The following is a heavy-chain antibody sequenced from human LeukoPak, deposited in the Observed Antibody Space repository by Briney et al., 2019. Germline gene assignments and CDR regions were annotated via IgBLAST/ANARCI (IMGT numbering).Heavy chain of an antibody. CDR2: INHSGST. D-gene: IGHD2-8*02. CDR3: ARGYWVSVNWFDP. V-gene: IGHV4-34*01. J-gene: IGHJ5*02. Sequence: SWIRQPPGKGLEWIGEINHSGSTNYNPSLKSRVTISVDTSKNQFSLKLSSVSAADTAVYYCARGYWVSVNWFDPWGQGTLVTVSS.